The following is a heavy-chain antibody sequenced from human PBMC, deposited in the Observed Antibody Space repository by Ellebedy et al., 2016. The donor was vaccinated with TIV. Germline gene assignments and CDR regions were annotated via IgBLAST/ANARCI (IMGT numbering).Heavy chain of an antibody. J-gene: IGHJ5*02. V-gene: IGHV3-30-3*01. D-gene: IGHD2-8*01. CDR3: AKGVGYCASGNCYNWFDP. CDR1: GFLINDYS. CDR2: ISHDGAKK. Sequence: GESLKISXAASGFLINDYSMDWVRQAPGKGLEWVAVISHDGAKKYYADSVKGRFTISRDNSKNTLYLEMNSLRADDTAVYYCAKGVGYCASGNCYNWFDPWGQGTLVTVSS.